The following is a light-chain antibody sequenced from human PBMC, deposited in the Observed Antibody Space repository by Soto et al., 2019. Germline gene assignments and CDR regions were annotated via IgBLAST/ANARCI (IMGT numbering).Light chain of an antibody. Sequence: DIQMTQSPSSLSASVGDRVTITCQASQDISNYLNWYQQKPGQAPRLLIYDTSSLQTGVPSRFSGSGSGTDFRFTISSLQPEDTATYYCQQYDNLLCTFGQGTRLEIK. CDR2: DTS. V-gene: IGKV1-33*01. J-gene: IGKJ5*01. CDR1: QDISNY. CDR3: QQYDNLLCT.